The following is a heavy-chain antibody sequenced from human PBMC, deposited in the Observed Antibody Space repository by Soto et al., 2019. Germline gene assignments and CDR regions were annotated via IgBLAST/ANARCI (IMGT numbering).Heavy chain of an antibody. J-gene: IGHJ4*02. CDR2: IWYDGSNK. V-gene: IGHV3-33*01. Sequence: QVQLVESGGGVVQPGRSLRLSCAASGFTFSSYGMHWVRQAPGKGLEWVAVIWYDGSNKYYADSVKGRFTISRDNSKNTLYLQMNSLRAEDTAVYYCARDHPMIVLSSNLVDYWGQGTLVTVSS. CDR3: ARDHPMIVLSSNLVDY. D-gene: IGHD3-22*01. CDR1: GFTFSSYG.